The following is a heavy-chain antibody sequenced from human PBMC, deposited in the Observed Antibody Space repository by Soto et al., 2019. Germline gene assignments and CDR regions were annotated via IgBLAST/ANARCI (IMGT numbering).Heavy chain of an antibody. CDR2: IIPIFGTA. Sequence: GASVNVSCKASGGTFSSYAISWVRQAPGQGLEWMGGIIPIFGTANYAQKFQGRVTITADESTSTAYMELSSLRSEDTAVYYCARIAVAGNHYFDYWGQGTLVTVSS. D-gene: IGHD6-19*01. CDR3: ARIAVAGNHYFDY. CDR1: GGTFSSYA. V-gene: IGHV1-69*13. J-gene: IGHJ4*02.